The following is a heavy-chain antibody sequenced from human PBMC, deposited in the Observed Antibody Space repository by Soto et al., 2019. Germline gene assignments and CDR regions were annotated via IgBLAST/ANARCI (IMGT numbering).Heavy chain of an antibody. CDR2: IRSVTDGGTT. Sequence: PGGSLRLSCAVSGFTFSNAWMSWVRLAPWKGLEWVGRIRSVTDGGTTDFAAPVRGRFTISRDDSKNKMFLQMSRLTTEDTAVYYFDTGAQAYSERPLYYHYCFHYFGGATLVAFSS. V-gene: IGHV3-15*01. J-gene: IGHJ4*02. D-gene: IGHD3-22*01. CDR1: GFTFSNAW. CDR3: DTGAQAYSERPLYYHYCFHY.